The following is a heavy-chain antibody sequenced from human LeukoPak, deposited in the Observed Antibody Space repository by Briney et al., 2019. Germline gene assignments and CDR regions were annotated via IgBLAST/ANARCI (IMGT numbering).Heavy chain of an antibody. V-gene: IGHV4-4*02. CDR2: IYHSGST. Sequence: SETLSLTCAVSGGSIKSNNWWSWVRQPPGKGLEWIGEIYHSGSTNYNPSLESRVTVSVDKSKNQFSLKLSSVTAADTAVYFCALLTVTTFYFDYWGQGTLVTVSS. CDR1: GGSIKSNNW. J-gene: IGHJ4*02. D-gene: IGHD4-17*01. CDR3: ALLTVTTFYFDY.